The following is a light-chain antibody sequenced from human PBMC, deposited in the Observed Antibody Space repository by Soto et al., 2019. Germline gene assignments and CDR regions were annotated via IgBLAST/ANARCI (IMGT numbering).Light chain of an antibody. V-gene: IGLV1-44*01. CDR3: AAWDDSQNGYA. J-gene: IGLJ1*01. CDR2: TNN. Sequence: QSVLTQPPSASGTPGQRVTISCSGSSSNIGGNPVNWYRQLPGTAPKLLIYTNNQRPSGVPDRFSGSKSGTSASLAISGLQSEDEADYYCAAWDDSQNGYAFGTGTKVTVL. CDR1: SSNIGGNP.